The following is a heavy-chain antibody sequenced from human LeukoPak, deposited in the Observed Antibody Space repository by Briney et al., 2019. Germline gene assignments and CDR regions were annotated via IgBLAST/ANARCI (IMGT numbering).Heavy chain of an antibody. CDR1: GFTFSSYS. V-gene: IGHV3-48*01. CDR2: ISSSSSTI. D-gene: IGHD3-10*01. J-gene: IGHJ6*03. Sequence: PGGSLRLSCAASGFTFSSYSMNWVRQAPGKGLEWVSYISSSSSTIYYADSVKGRFTISRDNAKNSLYLQMNSLRAEDTAVYYCARVEITMFRGVMGYYYYYYMDVWGKGTTVTVSS. CDR3: ARVEITMFRGVMGYYYYYYMDV.